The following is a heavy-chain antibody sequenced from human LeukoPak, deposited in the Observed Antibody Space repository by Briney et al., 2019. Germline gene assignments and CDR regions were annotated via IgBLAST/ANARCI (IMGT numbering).Heavy chain of an antibody. J-gene: IGHJ1*01. Sequence: GGSLRLSCAASGFTFSTYWMSWVRQAPGKGLEWVANIKQDGSEKYYVDSVKGRFTISRDNAQNTLYLQMNSLRVEDTAVYYCARGDYYESSAYWVEYFRYWGQGTLVTVSS. CDR1: GFTFSTYW. V-gene: IGHV3-7*01. CDR3: ARGDYYESSAYWVEYFRY. D-gene: IGHD3-22*01. CDR2: IKQDGSEK.